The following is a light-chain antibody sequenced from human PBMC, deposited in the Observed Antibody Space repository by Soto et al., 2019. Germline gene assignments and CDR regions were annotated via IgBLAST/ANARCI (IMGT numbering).Light chain of an antibody. CDR3: MLYMGGGLVV. V-gene: IGLV8-61*01. CDR2: STN. J-gene: IGLJ2*01. CDR1: SGSVSTTYC. Sequence: QTVVTQEPSFSVSPGGTVTLTCGLTSGSVSTTYCPSWYQQTPGQAPRTLIYSTNIRSSGVPDRFSGSILGNKAALTITGAQADDESDYHCMLYMGGGLVVFGGGTKVTVL.